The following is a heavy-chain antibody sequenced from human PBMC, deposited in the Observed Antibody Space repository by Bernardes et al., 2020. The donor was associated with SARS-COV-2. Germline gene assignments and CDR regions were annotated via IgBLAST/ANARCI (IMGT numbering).Heavy chain of an antibody. CDR1: GYTFTSYG. CDR3: ATSVAVSAAFEY. CDR2: IGTYNCNT. J-gene: IGHJ4*02. Sequence: ASVKVSCKASGYTFTSYGIIWLRQAPGQGLEWMGWIGTYNCNTNYPQKFQGRVSMTTDTSTSTAYMELRILRSDDTAVYHCATSVAVSAAFEYWGQGTLVTVSS. V-gene: IGHV1-18*04. D-gene: IGHD6-19*01.